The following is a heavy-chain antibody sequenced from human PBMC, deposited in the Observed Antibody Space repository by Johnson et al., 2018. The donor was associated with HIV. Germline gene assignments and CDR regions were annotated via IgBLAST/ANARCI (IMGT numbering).Heavy chain of an antibody. D-gene: IGHD5-18*01. Sequence: MQLVESGGGLVQPGGSLRLSCAASGFTVSSTYMTWVRQAPGKGLEWVSILYSGGSTYYADSVKGRFTISRDNSKNTLYLQMNSLRAEDTAVYYCARGLIIQLWLQAAFDIWGQGTMVTVSS. CDR2: LYSGGST. CDR1: GFTVSSTY. J-gene: IGHJ3*02. CDR3: ARGLIIQLWLQAAFDI. V-gene: IGHV3-66*01.